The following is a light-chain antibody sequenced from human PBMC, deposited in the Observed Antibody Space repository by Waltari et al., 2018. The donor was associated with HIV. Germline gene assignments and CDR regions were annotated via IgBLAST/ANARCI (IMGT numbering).Light chain of an antibody. CDR1: SPNIGNNY. CDR3: GTWDSSLSAWV. Sequence: QSVLTQPPSVSAAPGQKVTISCSGSSPNIGNNYVTCYQQLPGTAPKLLIHDSNKRPSGIPDRFSGSKSGTSGTLAITGLQTGDEADYYCGTWDSSLSAWVFGGGTKLTVL. CDR2: DSN. J-gene: IGLJ3*02. V-gene: IGLV1-51*01.